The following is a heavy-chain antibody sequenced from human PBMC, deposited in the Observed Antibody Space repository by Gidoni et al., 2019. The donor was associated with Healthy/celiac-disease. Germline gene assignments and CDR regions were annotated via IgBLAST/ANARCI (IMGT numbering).Heavy chain of an antibody. V-gene: IGHV3-15*07. Sequence: EVQLVEYGGGLVKPGGSLRLSCAASGFTFSNAWLNWVRQAPGKGLEWVGRIKSKTDGGTTDYAAPVKGRFTVSRDDSKNTLYLQMNSLETEDTAVYYCTTDSYESEYDFWSGYYIHYWGQGTLVTVSS. CDR1: GFTFSNAW. CDR2: IKSKTDGGTT. D-gene: IGHD3-3*01. CDR3: TTDSYESEYDFWSGYYIHY. J-gene: IGHJ4*02.